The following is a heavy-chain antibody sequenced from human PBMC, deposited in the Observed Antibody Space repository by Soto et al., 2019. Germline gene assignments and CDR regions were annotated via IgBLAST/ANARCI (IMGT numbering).Heavy chain of an antibody. CDR1: GFTFSSYS. CDR3: ARDQYYYDSSGYLGAFDI. CDR2: ISSSSSTI. Sequence: GGSLRLSCAASGFTFSSYSMNWVRQAPGKGLEWVSYISSSSSTIYYADSVKGRFTISRDNAKNSLYLQMNSLRAEDTAVYYCARDQYYYDSSGYLGAFDIWGQGTMVTVSS. J-gene: IGHJ3*02. D-gene: IGHD3-22*01. V-gene: IGHV3-48*01.